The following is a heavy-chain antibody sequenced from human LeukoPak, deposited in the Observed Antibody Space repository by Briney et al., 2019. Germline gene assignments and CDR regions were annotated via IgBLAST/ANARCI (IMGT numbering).Heavy chain of an antibody. CDR1: GFTLSNYW. Sequence: GGSLRLSCTASGFTLSNYWMSWVRQTLEKGLEWVANIKQDESEKVYVDSVKGRFTISRDNAKSSLYLQMSGLRADDTAVYYCARDPYSNTSSYGMDIWGQGTTVTVSS. CDR3: ARDPYSNTSSYGMDI. D-gene: IGHD6-13*01. V-gene: IGHV3-7*04. CDR2: IKQDESEK. J-gene: IGHJ6*02.